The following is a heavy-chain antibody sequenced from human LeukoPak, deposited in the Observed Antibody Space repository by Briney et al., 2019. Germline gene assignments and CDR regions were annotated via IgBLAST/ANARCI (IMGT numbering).Heavy chain of an antibody. Sequence: GGSLRLSCAASGFTVSSNYMSWVRQAPGKGLEWVAYISYDGGDKYYTDSVKGRITISRDNAKNTVYLQMNSLRVEDTAVYYCARPMVRGVHTYYFDYWGQGTLVTVSS. CDR2: ISYDGGDK. V-gene: IGHV3-30*03. D-gene: IGHD3-10*01. J-gene: IGHJ4*02. CDR1: GFTVSSNY. CDR3: ARPMVRGVHTYYFDY.